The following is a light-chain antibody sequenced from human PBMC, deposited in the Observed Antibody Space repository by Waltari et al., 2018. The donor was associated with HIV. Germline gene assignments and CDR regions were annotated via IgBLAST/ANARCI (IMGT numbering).Light chain of an antibody. Sequence: DIQVTQSPSSLSAAVGDRVTITCQASQDIGKYLHWHQQKPGKVTKLLIYAASSLQPGVPARFSGSGSWTYFPFAISSLQPEDVGTYYCQQYDTLYSFGQGT. J-gene: IGKJ2*01. V-gene: IGKV1-33*01. CDR1: QDIGKY. CDR2: AAS. CDR3: QQYDTLYS.